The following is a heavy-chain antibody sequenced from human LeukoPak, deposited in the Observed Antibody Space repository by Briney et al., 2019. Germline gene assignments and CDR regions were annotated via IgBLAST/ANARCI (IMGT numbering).Heavy chain of an antibody. Sequence: SETLSLTCTVSGGSTNNYYWTWIRQPPGKGLEWIGNIYNSGNTNYNPSLKSRVTISIDTSKNQFSLKVISVTAADTAIYYCARESGSYLWRSWLNPWGQGTLVTVSS. D-gene: IGHD3-16*01. J-gene: IGHJ5*02. CDR3: ARESGSYLWRSWLNP. CDR1: GGSTNNYY. CDR2: IYNSGNT. V-gene: IGHV4-59*01.